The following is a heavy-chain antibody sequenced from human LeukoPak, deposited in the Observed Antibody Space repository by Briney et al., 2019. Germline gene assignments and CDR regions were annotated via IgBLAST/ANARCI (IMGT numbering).Heavy chain of an antibody. J-gene: IGHJ5*02. D-gene: IGHD6-13*01. V-gene: IGHV4-34*01. CDR2: INHSGST. Sequence: SETLSLTCAVYGGSFSGYYWSWIRQPPGKGLEWIGEINHSGSTNYNPSLKSRVTISADTSKNQFSLKLSSVTAADTAVYYCAREGDQLVRGLCWFDPWGQGTLVTVSS. CDR3: AREGDQLVRGLCWFDP. CDR1: GGSFSGYY.